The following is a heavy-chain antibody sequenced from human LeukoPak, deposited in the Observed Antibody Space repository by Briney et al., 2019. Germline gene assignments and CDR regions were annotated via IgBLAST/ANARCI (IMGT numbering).Heavy chain of an antibody. CDR2: INHSGSI. J-gene: IGHJ4*02. CDR1: DGSFSGYY. D-gene: IGHD6-13*01. V-gene: IGHV4-34*01. CDR3: ARGCIAAAGTQEAFDY. Sequence: SETLSLTCAVYDGSFSGYYWSWIRQPPGKGLEWIGEINHSGSINYNPSLKSRVTISVDTSKNQFSLKLSSVTAADTAVYYCARGCIAAAGTQEAFDYWGQGTLVTVSS.